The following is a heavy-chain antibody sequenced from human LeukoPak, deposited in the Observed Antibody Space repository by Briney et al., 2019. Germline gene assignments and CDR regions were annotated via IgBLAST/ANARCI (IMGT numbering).Heavy chain of an antibody. V-gene: IGHV1-18*01. D-gene: IGHD1-1*01. J-gene: IGHJ4*02. CDR3: ARELHVERDDY. Sequence: ASVKVSCKASGFAFTSYGFTWVRQAPGQGLEWMGWVSANDNKIHYSERHLGRVTMTTDTVTSTVYMELRSLRSDDTAVYYCARELHVERDDYWGQGTLVTVSS. CDR2: VSANDNKI. CDR1: GFAFTSYG.